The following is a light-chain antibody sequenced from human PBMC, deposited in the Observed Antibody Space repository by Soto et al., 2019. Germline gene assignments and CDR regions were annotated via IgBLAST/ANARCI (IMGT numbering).Light chain of an antibody. Sequence: IAMTQSPLSLHVTTGDPASISCRSSQSVLHSNGYNYLDWYLQKPGQSPQLLIYLGSNRASGVPDRFSGSGSGTDFTLKISRVEAEDVGVYYCMQALQTPITFGQGTRLEIK. CDR1: QSVLHSNGYNY. V-gene: IGKV2-28*01. CDR3: MQALQTPIT. CDR2: LGS. J-gene: IGKJ5*01.